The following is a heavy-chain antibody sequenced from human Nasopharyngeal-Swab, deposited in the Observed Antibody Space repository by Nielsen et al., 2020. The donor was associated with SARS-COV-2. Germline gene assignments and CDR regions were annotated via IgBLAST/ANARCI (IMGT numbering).Heavy chain of an antibody. D-gene: IGHD3-22*01. J-gene: IGHJ5*02. CDR1: GFTFSSYW. V-gene: IGHV3-74*01. CDR2: INGDGSST. CDR3: ARGVYDSSGYYYP. Sequence: GESLKISCAASGFTFSSYWMHWVRQAPGKGLVWVSRINGDGSSTTYADSVRGRFTISSDNAKNMLYLQLNSLRAEDTAVYYCARGVYDSSGYYYPWGQGTLVTVSS.